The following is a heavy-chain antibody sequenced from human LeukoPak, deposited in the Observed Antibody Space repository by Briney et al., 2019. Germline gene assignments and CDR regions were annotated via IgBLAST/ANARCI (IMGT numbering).Heavy chain of an antibody. V-gene: IGHV1-8*01. CDR2: MNPNSGNT. Sequence: GASVKVSCKASGYTFTSYDINWVRQATGQGLEWMGWMNPNSGNTGYAQKFQGRVTMTRNTSISTAYMELSSLRSEDTAVYYCARDTSYWLLTTPPTPYYYYGMDVWGQGTTVTVSS. D-gene: IGHD3-9*01. CDR3: ARDTSYWLLTTPPTPYYYYGMDV. CDR1: GYTFTSYD. J-gene: IGHJ6*02.